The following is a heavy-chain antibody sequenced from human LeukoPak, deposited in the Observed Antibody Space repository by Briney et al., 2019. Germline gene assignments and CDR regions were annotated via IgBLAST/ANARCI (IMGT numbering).Heavy chain of an antibody. Sequence: ASVKVSCKTSGYTFSTYAIQWVRQATGQRLEWMGWINGGDGNTKFSQKFQGRVIITRDTSASSSYMELSSLRSEDTAVYYCARSYIVVVPAVYFDYWGQGTLVTVSS. CDR2: INGGDGNT. CDR1: GYTFSTYA. CDR3: ARSYIVVVPAVYFDY. J-gene: IGHJ4*02. V-gene: IGHV1-3*01. D-gene: IGHD2-2*01.